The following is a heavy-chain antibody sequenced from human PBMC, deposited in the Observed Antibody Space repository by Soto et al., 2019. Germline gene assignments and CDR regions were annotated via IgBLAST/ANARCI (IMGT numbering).Heavy chain of an antibody. Sequence: EVQLVESGGGLVQPGGSLRLSCAASAFTFGNYWMSWVRQAPGKGLECVAKIKEDGSEKYYVDSVKGRFTTSRDNANNSVYLQMNSLTVDDTAMYYCARGSSVTSGAIDCWVQGTLVTVSS. CDR3: ARGSSVTSGAIDC. CDR2: IKEDGSEK. V-gene: IGHV3-7*04. CDR1: AFTFGNYW. D-gene: IGHD2-2*01. J-gene: IGHJ4*02.